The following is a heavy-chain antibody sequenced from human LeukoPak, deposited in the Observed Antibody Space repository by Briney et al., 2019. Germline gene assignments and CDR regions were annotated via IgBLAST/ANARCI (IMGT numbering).Heavy chain of an antibody. CDR1: GGSISSYY. CDR2: IYTSGST. Sequence: SETLSLTCTVSGGSISSYYWSWIRQPAGKGLEWIGRIYTSGSTNYNPSLKSRVTMSVDTSKNQLSLKLSSVTAADTAVYYCARGLYSSGWYGVAPDPFDIWGQGTMVTVSS. D-gene: IGHD6-19*01. CDR3: ARGLYSSGWYGVAPDPFDI. V-gene: IGHV4-4*07. J-gene: IGHJ3*02.